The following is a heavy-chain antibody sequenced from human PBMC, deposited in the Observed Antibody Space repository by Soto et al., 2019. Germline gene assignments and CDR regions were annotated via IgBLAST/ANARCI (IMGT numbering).Heavy chain of an antibody. CDR2: ISGSGGST. CDR3: AKGSEAAVFCGMDV. J-gene: IGHJ6*02. CDR1: GFTFSSYA. Sequence: SLRLSCAASGFTFSSYAMSWVRQAPGKGLEWVSAISGSGGSTYYADSVKGRFTNSRDNSKNTLYLQMNSLRAEDTAVYYCAKGSEAAVFCGMDVWGQGTTVTVSS. V-gene: IGHV3-23*01. D-gene: IGHD6-13*01.